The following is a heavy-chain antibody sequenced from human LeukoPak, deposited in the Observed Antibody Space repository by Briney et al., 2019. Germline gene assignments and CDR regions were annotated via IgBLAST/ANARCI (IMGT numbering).Heavy chain of an antibody. Sequence: SSETLSLTCTVSGGSISSYYWSWIRQPPGKGLEWIGYIYYSGSTNYNPSLKSRVTISVDTSKNQFSLKLSSVTAADTAVYYCARDLSFDWFPYYFDYWGQGILVTVSS. D-gene: IGHD3-9*01. CDR2: IYYSGST. CDR3: ARDLSFDWFPYYFDY. CDR1: GGSISSYY. J-gene: IGHJ4*02. V-gene: IGHV4-59*01.